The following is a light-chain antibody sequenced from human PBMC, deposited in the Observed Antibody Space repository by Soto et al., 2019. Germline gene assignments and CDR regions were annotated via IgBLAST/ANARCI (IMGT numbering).Light chain of an antibody. CDR1: QSISSY. CDR3: QQNSITPLT. CDR2: DTS. J-gene: IGKJ4*01. Sequence: DLQMTQSPSSLSASVGDRDTITCRARQSISSYLSWYQQKPGKAPKLLIYDTSNLQSGVPSRFSGSGSGTDFTLTISSLQSEDFATYYCQQNSITPLTFGGGTKVE. V-gene: IGKV1-39*01.